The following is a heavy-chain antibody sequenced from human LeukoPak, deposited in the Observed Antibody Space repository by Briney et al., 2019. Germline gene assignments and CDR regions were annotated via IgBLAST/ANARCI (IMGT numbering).Heavy chain of an antibody. J-gene: IGHJ1*01. Sequence: QAGGSLRLSCAASGFTFSSYAMSWVRQAPGKGLEWVSAISGSGGSTYYADSVKGRFTISRDNSKNTLYLQMNSLRAEDTAVYYCAKDSLVWFGELELSAEYFQHWGQGTLVTVSS. CDR3: AKDSLVWFGELELSAEYFQH. D-gene: IGHD3-10*01. V-gene: IGHV3-23*01. CDR2: ISGSGGST. CDR1: GFTFSSYA.